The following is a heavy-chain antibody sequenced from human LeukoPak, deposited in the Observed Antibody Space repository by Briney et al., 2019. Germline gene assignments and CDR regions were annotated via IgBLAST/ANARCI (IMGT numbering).Heavy chain of an antibody. D-gene: IGHD2-15*01. CDR3: ASGECSGGSCQFDY. V-gene: IGHV4-59*01. CDR2: IYYSGST. Sequence: SETLSLTCTVSGGSISSYYWSWIRQPPGKGLEWIGYIYYSGSTNYNPSLKSRVTISVDTSKNQFSLKLSSVTAADTAVYYCASGECSGGSCQFDYWGQGTLVTVSS. CDR1: GGSISSYY. J-gene: IGHJ4*02.